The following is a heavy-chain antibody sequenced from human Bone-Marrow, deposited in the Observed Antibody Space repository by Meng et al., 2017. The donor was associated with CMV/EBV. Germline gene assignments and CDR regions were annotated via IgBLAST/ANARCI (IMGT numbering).Heavy chain of an antibody. CDR1: GVSVSSNSAA. V-gene: IGHV6-1*01. CDR2: TYYRSKWYN. CDR3: ARGYYDFWSGYYGLEGYYYYGMDV. J-gene: IGHJ6*02. D-gene: IGHD3-3*01. Sequence: SQTLSLTCAISGVSVSSNSAAWNWIRQSPSRGLEWLGRTYYRSKWYNDYAVSVKIRITINPDTSKNQFSLQLNSVTPEDTSVYYCARGYYDFWSGYYGLEGYYYYGMDVWGQGTTVTVSS.